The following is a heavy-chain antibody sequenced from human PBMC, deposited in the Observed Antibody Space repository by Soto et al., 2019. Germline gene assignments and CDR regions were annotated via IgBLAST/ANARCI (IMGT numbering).Heavy chain of an antibody. CDR3: ARGVGSGTYYNQYNWFDP. D-gene: IGHD3-10*01. J-gene: IGHJ5*02. CDR2: INTYNGNT. Sequence: AASVKVSCKTAGYAFSIYGISWVRQAPGQGLEWMGWINTYNGNTNHAQKFQGRVTMTTDTSTSTAYMELRSLRSDDTAVYYCARGVGSGTYYNQYNWFDPWGQGTLVTVSS. CDR1: GYAFSIYG. V-gene: IGHV1-18*01.